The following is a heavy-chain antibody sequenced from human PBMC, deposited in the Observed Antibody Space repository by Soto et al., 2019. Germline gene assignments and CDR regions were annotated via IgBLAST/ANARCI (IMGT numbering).Heavy chain of an antibody. Sequence: SETLSLTCTVSGGSISDGYYWSWIRQHPGKGLEWIGSISDSGSTSYNPSLKSRLTISVDTSKNQFSLNLRSVTAADTAVYYCARRDRSGFSYWLDTWGQGTLVTVSS. D-gene: IGHD3-22*01. CDR1: GGSISDGYY. CDR2: ISDSGST. V-gene: IGHV4-31*03. J-gene: IGHJ5*02. CDR3: ARRDRSGFSYWLDT.